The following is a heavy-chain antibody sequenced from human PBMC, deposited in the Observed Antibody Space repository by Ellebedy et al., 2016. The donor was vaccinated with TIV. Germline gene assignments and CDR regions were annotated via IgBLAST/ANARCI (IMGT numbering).Heavy chain of an antibody. CDR2: ISSNSSYI. J-gene: IGHJ4*02. CDR1: GFTFSSYS. V-gene: IGHV3-21*01. CDR3: ARDPQYYFDY. Sequence: GESLKISCAASGFTFSSYSMNWVRQAPGKGLEWVSSISSNSSYIYYADSVKGRFTISRDNAKNSLYLQMNSLRAEDTAVYYFARDPQYYFDYWGQGTLVTVSS.